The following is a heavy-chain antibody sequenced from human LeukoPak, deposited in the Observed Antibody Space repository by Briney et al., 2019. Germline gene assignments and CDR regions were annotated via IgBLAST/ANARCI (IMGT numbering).Heavy chain of an antibody. CDR2: INPNSGGT. V-gene: IGHV1-2*02. CDR1: GYTFTGYY. D-gene: IGHD6-19*01. Sequence: ASVKVSCKASGYTFTGYYMHWVRQAPGQGLEWMGWINPNSGGTNYAQKFQGRVTMTRDTSISTAYMELSRLRSDDTAVYYCARDRDIAVAGTGLDYWGQGTLVTVSS. J-gene: IGHJ4*02. CDR3: ARDRDIAVAGTGLDY.